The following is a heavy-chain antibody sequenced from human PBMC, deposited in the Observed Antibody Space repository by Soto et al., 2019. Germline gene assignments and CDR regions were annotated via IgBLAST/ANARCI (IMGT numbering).Heavy chain of an antibody. D-gene: IGHD2-15*01. CDR2: ISGSGGST. CDR3: AKAEWSCSGGSCYWPYHYGMDV. CDR1: GFTFSSYA. J-gene: IGHJ6*02. V-gene: IGHV3-23*01. Sequence: GGSLRLSCAASGFTFSSYAMSWVRQAPGKGLEWVSAISGSGGSTYYADSVKGRFTISRDNSKNTLYLQMNSLRAEDTAVYYCAKAEWSCSGGSCYWPYHYGMDVWGQGTTVTVSS.